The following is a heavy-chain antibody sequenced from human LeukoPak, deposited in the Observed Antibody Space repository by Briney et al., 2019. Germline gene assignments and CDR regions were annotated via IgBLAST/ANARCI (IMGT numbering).Heavy chain of an antibody. J-gene: IGHJ5*02. CDR3: ARDPGGVVVPAALDLGFDP. CDR1: GGTFHSYA. D-gene: IGHD2-2*01. V-gene: IGHV1-69*04. CDR2: IIPIPGIA. Sequence: SVKVSCQASGGTFHSYAIRWVRQAPGQGLEWMGKIIPIPGIANYARKFQGRVTITANKSTSTAYMELSSLRSEDTAVYYCARDPGGVVVPAALDLGFDPWGQGTLVTVSS.